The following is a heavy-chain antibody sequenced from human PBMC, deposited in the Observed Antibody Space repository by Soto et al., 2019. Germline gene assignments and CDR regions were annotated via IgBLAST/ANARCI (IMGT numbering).Heavy chain of an antibody. V-gene: IGHV1-69*13. D-gene: IGHD3-3*01. Sequence: SVKVSCKASGGTFSSYAISWVRQAPGQGLEWMGGIIPIFGTANYAQKFQGRVTITADESTSTAYMELSSLRSEDTAVYYCARSGGNTPEVTYYDFWSGYGGGFDPWGQGTLVTVSS. CDR2: IIPIFGTA. CDR1: GGTFSSYA. CDR3: ARSGGNTPEVTYYDFWSGYGGGFDP. J-gene: IGHJ5*02.